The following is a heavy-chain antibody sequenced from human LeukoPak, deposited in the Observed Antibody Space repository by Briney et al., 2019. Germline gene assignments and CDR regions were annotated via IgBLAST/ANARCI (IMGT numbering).Heavy chain of an antibody. J-gene: IGHJ4*02. CDR1: GETFSGNF. CDR3: ARGGGGAKAFYFDY. D-gene: IGHD1-26*01. CDR2: INNNGIT. Sequence: PSETLSLTCAVSGETFSGNFWTWLRQSPGKGLEWFGEINNNGITNYNPSHKSRGTMSVDTTRKRFSLRLTSESAADSGVYYCARGGGGAKAFYFDYWGQGSLVTVSS. V-gene: IGHV4-34*01.